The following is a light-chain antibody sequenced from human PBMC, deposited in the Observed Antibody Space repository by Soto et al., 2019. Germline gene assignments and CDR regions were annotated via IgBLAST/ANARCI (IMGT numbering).Light chain of an antibody. Sequence: EILLTQSPSTLSLSPGERVTLSCRASQSVRNNYLAWYRQQRPGQAPRLLIYGASGRATGIPDRFSGSGSGTDFTLTISRLEPEDFAVYYCQQYGSSPYTFGQGTKLEI. CDR1: QSVRNNY. V-gene: IGKV3-20*01. CDR2: GAS. CDR3: QQYGSSPYT. J-gene: IGKJ2*01.